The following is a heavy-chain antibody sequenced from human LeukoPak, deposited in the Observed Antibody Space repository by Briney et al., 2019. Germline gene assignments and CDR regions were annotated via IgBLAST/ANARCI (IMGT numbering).Heavy chain of an antibody. CDR2: VRGRDDST. J-gene: IGHJ4*02. D-gene: IGHD2-2*03. CDR1: GFTVSSYS. V-gene: IGHV3-23*01. Sequence: GGSLRLSCVASGFTVSSYSMSWVRLAPGKGLEWVTGVRGRDDSTFYADSVRGRFTISRDNSRNTLYLQMDSLRAEDTAVYYCAKDGYCTTVTCYGWLDYWGLGTLVTVSS. CDR3: AKDGYCTTVTCYGWLDY.